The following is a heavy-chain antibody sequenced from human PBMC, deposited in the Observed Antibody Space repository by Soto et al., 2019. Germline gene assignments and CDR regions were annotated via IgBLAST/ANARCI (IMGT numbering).Heavy chain of an antibody. CDR2: ISGSGDST. J-gene: IGHJ4*02. V-gene: IGHV3-23*01. Sequence: EVQLLEFGGGLVQPGGSLRLSCAASGFTFSSYAMSWVRQAPGKGLEWVSVISGSGDSTYYADSVKGRFTISRDSSKNTLYLQMNSLRAEDTAVYYCAKDLYSGSQGEIFDYWGQGILVTVSS. CDR3: AKDLYSGSQGEIFDY. CDR1: GFTFSSYA. D-gene: IGHD1-26*01.